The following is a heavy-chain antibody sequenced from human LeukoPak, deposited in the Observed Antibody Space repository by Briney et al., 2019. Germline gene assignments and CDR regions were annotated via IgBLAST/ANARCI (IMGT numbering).Heavy chain of an antibody. CDR3: ARAFDQVWGRARRLDY. CDR2: TSGDNTKA. Sequence: ASVKVSCKASGFGLTDYGISWVRQAPGQGLEWVGWTSGDNTKANNAQKFQDRVFFTTDTSTSTAYMDLKSLSSDDSAVYYRARAFDQVWGRARRLDYWGQGTLVTVSS. D-gene: IGHD3-16*01. V-gene: IGHV1-18*01. J-gene: IGHJ4*02. CDR1: GFGLTDYG.